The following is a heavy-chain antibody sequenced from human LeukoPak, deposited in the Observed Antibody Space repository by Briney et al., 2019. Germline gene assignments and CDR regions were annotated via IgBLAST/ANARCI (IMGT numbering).Heavy chain of an antibody. CDR2: ISVSGNT. CDR1: GFTLSSYA. V-gene: IGHV3-23*01. CDR3: AKDRDVWGSLLDY. J-gene: IGHJ4*02. D-gene: IGHD3-16*01. Sequence: GGSLRLSCAASGFTLSSYAMSWVRQGPGKGLEWVSAISVSGNTYHADSVKGRFTISRDHSKNTLYLQMNSLRAEDTAVYYCAKDRDVWGSLLDYWGQGTLVSVSS.